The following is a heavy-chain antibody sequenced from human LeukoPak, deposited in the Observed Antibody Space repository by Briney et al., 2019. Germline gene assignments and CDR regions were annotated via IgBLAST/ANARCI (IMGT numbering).Heavy chain of an antibody. D-gene: IGHD5-18*01. V-gene: IGHV3-21*01. CDR3: ARSESGYSYGTPFDI. J-gene: IGHJ3*02. Sequence: GGSLRLSCAASGFTFSSYSMNWVRQAPGKGLEWVSSISSSSSYIYYADSVKGRFTISRDNAKNSLYLQMNSLRAEDTAVYYCARSESGYSYGTPFDIWGQGTMVTVSS. CDR1: GFTFSSYS. CDR2: ISSSSSYI.